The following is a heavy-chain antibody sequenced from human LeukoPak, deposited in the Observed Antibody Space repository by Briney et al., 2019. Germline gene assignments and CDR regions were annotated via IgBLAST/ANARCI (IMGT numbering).Heavy chain of an antibody. CDR2: IYYSGST. CDR1: GGSVSSGSYY. Sequence: SETLSLTCTVSGGSVSSGSYYWSWIGQPPGKGLEWIGYIYYSGSTNYNPSLKSRVTISVDTSKNQFSLKLSSVTAADTAVYYCARSTGSQLLWFGEFDYWGQGTLVTVSS. CDR3: ARSTGSQLLWFGEFDY. D-gene: IGHD3-10*01. J-gene: IGHJ4*02. V-gene: IGHV4-61*01.